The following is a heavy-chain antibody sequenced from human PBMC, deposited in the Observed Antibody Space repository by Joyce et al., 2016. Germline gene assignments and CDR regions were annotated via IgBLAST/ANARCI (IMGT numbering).Heavy chain of an antibody. Sequence: VQLVQSVAEVKKPGSSVKVSCKASGGTFSNYAISWVRQAPGQGLEWMGGIIPIFGTTNYAQKFQGRVTITADESTSTTYMELGRLRSQDTAVYYCARGARAAAGTFDAFDIWGQGTMVTVS. CDR2: IIPIFGTT. V-gene: IGHV1-69*01. J-gene: IGHJ3*02. CDR3: ARGARAAAGTFDAFDI. CDR1: GGTFSNYA. D-gene: IGHD6-13*01.